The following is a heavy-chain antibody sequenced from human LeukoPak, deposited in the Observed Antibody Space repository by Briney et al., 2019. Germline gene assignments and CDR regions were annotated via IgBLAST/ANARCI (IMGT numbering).Heavy chain of an antibody. J-gene: IGHJ4*02. CDR1: GFTFSSYA. Sequence: GRTLRLSCAASGFTFSSYAMSWVRQAPGRGLEWVSAISGSGGSTPYADSVKGRCTISRDNSQNTLYLQMNSLRAEDTAVYYCAKDRIVVSYYFDYWGQGTLVTVSS. V-gene: IGHV3-23*01. D-gene: IGHD3-22*01. CDR3: AKDRIVVSYYFDY. CDR2: ISGSGGST.